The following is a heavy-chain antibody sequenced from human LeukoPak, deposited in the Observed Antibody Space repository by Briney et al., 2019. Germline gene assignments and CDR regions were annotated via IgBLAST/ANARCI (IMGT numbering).Heavy chain of an antibody. CDR2: IWYDGSNK. J-gene: IGHJ5*02. CDR1: RFTFSSYG. Sequence: PGGSLRLSCTASRFTFSSYGMHWVRQAPGKGLEWVAVIWYDGSNKYYADSVKGRFTISRDNSKDTLYLQMNSLRAEDTAVYYCVLAARPGGWFDPWGQGTLVTVSS. V-gene: IGHV3-33*08. CDR3: VLAARPGGWFDP. D-gene: IGHD6-6*01.